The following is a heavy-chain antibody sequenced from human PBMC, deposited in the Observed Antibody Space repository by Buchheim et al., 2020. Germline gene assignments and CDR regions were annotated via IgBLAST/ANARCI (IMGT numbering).Heavy chain of an antibody. CDR3: ARTIVGATTRSPGGPN. D-gene: IGHD1-26*01. CDR2: ISGSGGST. J-gene: IGHJ4*02. V-gene: IGHV3-23*01. Sequence: EVQLLESGGGLVQPGGSLRLSCAASGFTFSSYAMSWVRQAPGKGLEWVSAISGSGGSTYYADSVKGRFTISRDNSKTTLYLQMNSLRAEDTAVYYCARTIVGATTRSPGGPNWGQGTL. CDR1: GFTFSSYA.